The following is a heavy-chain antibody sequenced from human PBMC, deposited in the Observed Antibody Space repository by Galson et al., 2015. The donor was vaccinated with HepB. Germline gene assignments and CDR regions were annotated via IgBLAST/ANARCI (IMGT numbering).Heavy chain of an antibody. D-gene: IGHD6-13*01. V-gene: IGHV3-73*01. Sequence: SLRLSCAASGLTFGTYRMNWVRQAPGKGLEWVGRIGSKSDNYATAYTASVKGRFTISRDESKNTAYLQMNGLKTEDTAVYYCSRMGDLSGYSSTWGQGTLVTVSS. J-gene: IGHJ5*02. CDR1: GLTFGTYR. CDR3: SRMGDLSGYSST. CDR2: IGSKSDNYAT.